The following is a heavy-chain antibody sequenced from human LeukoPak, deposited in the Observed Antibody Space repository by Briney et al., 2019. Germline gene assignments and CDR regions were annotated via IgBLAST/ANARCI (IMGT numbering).Heavy chain of an antibody. CDR2: IYSGGST. Sequence: GGSLRLSCAASGFTVNSNYMSWVRQAPGKGLEWVSVIYSGGSTYYADSVKGRFTISRDNSKNTLYLQMNSLRAEDTAVYYCAKDWHYDIFLSGTNWFDPWGQGTLVTVSS. J-gene: IGHJ5*02. D-gene: IGHD3-9*01. CDR1: GFTVNSNY. CDR3: AKDWHYDIFLSGTNWFDP. V-gene: IGHV3-53*01.